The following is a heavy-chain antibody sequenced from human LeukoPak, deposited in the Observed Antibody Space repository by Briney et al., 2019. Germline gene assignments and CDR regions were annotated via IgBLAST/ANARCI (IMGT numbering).Heavy chain of an antibody. CDR1: GGSISSGSYY. CDR2: ISTSGIT. V-gene: IGHV4-61*02. Sequence: SSETLSLTCTVSGGSISSGSYYWHWIRQPAGKGLAWIGRISTSGITKYNPSLKSRVTIPVDTSKNQFSLKLSSVTAADTAVYYCARRPDYSNYVDYWGQGTLVTVSS. CDR3: ARRPDYSNYVDY. D-gene: IGHD4-11*01. J-gene: IGHJ4*02.